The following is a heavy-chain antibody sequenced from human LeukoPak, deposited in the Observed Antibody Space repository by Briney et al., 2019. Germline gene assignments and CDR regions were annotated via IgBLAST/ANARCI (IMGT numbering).Heavy chain of an antibody. CDR3: ARDGNSYGPDFDY. D-gene: IGHD5-18*01. J-gene: IGHJ4*02. Sequence: PSETLSLTCTVSGGSISSYHWSWIRQPAGKGLEWIGHININEGPKYNPSLRSRVTMSADTSRNQYSLKLSSATAADTAVYYCARDGNSYGPDFDYWGQGTLVTVSS. V-gene: IGHV4-4*07. CDR2: ININEGP. CDR1: GGSISSYH.